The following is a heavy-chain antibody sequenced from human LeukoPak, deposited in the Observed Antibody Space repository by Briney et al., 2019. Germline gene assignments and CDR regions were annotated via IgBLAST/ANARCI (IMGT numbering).Heavy chain of an antibody. Sequence: PSETLSLTCTVSGYSISSGYYWGWIRQPPGKGLEWIGSIYHSGSTYYNPSLKSRVTISVDTSKNQFSLKLSSVTAADTAVYYCARVPGYSGYDYYYYYYMDVWGKGTTVTVSS. V-gene: IGHV4-38-2*02. J-gene: IGHJ6*03. CDR3: ARVPGYSGYDYYYYYYMDV. CDR2: IYHSGST. D-gene: IGHD5-12*01. CDR1: GYSISSGYY.